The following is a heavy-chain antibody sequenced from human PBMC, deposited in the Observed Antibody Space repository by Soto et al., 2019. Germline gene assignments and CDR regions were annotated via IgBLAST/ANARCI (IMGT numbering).Heavy chain of an antibody. D-gene: IGHD3-16*01. Sequence: GGSLRLSCAASGFSLTNHWMHWVRQAPGKGVVWVSRINGDGSGTSYADSVKGRFTISRDDVKNSVYLQMNSLRAEDSAVYYCGSVFERWGQGTLVTVSS. CDR1: GFSLTNHW. V-gene: IGHV3-74*01. CDR3: GSVFER. J-gene: IGHJ4*02. CDR2: INGDGSGT.